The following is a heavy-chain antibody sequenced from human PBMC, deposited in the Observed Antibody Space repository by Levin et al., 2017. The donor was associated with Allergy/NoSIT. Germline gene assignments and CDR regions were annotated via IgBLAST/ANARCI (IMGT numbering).Heavy chain of an antibody. CDR1: GFTFTDHY. Sequence: GESLKISCAGSGFTFTDHYIDWVRQAPGKGLEWVGRIANKGGNYNTQYAASMKGRFTISRDDSKNSVYLHMSSLKTEDTAVYYCADVGHSYGLDVWGEGTAVTVSS. V-gene: IGHV3-72*01. J-gene: IGHJ6*04. CDR3: ADVGHSYGLDV. CDR2: IANKGGNYNT. D-gene: IGHD5-12*01.